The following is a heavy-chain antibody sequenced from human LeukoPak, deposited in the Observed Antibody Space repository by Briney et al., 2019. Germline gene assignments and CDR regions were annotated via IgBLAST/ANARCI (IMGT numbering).Heavy chain of an antibody. Sequence: GGSLRLSCAASGFTFRSYWMGWVRQTPGKGLEWLANINEDGSTTYYVDSVKGRLTISRNNADNALYLQMNSLRAEDTAVYYCARDATRGGDFDSWGQGTLVTVSS. CDR3: ARDATRGGDFDS. V-gene: IGHV3-7*01. J-gene: IGHJ4*02. D-gene: IGHD2-15*01. CDR2: INEDGSTT. CDR1: GFTFRSYW.